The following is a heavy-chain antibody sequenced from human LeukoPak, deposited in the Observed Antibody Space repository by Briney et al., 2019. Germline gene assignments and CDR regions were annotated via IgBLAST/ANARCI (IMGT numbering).Heavy chain of an antibody. Sequence: PSETLSLTCTVSGGSISSSSYYWGWIRQPPGKGLEWIGSIYYSGSTYYNPSLKSRVTISVDTSKNQFSLKLSSVTAADTAVYYCARDLTYYYDSSGYGTWGQGTLVTVSS. J-gene: IGHJ5*02. D-gene: IGHD3-22*01. CDR2: IYYSGST. V-gene: IGHV4-39*07. CDR1: GGSISSSSYY. CDR3: ARDLTYYYDSSGYGT.